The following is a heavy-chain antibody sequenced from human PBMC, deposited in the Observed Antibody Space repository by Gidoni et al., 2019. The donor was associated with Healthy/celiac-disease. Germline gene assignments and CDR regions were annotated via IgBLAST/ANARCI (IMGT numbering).Heavy chain of an antibody. D-gene: IGHD6-13*01. Sequence: QVQLVQSGAEVKKPGASVKVSCKSSGYTFTSYGISWVRQAPGQGLEWMGWISAYNGNTNYAQKLQGRVTMTTDTSTSTAYMELRSLRSDDTAVYYCARDAGENSSSWYDAFDIWGQGTMVTVSS. V-gene: IGHV1-18*01. CDR2: ISAYNGNT. CDR1: GYTFTSYG. CDR3: ARDAGENSSSWYDAFDI. J-gene: IGHJ3*02.